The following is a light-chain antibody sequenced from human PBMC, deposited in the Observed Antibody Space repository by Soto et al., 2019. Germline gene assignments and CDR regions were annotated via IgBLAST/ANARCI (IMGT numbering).Light chain of an antibody. CDR3: SSYSSSGTLFV. Sequence: QSALTQPASVSGSPGQSITVSCTGTSSDVGGHNYVSWFQQHPGQAPKLLIYEVTTWPSGVSTRFSGSKSGNTASLTISGLQAEDEADYHCSSYSSSGTLFVFGTGTKLTVL. CDR1: SSDVGGHNY. V-gene: IGLV2-14*01. J-gene: IGLJ1*01. CDR2: EVT.